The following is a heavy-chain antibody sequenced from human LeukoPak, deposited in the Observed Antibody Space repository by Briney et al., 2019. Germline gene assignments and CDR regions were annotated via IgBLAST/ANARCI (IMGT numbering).Heavy chain of an antibody. J-gene: IGHJ4*02. V-gene: IGHV1-46*01. CDR2: INPSGAST. CDR3: ARVIGTYSSSWHGEFDY. D-gene: IGHD6-13*01. CDR1: GYTFTSYY. Sequence: GASVKAFCKASGYTFTSYYMHWVRQAPGQGLERLGIINPSGASTSYAKKFQGGVTMIRDMSTSRVYMELSRLRSDDTAVYYCARVIGTYSSSWHGEFDYWGQGTVVTVSS.